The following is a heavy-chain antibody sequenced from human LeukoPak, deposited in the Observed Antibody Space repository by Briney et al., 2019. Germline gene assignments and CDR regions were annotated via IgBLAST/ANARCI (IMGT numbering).Heavy chain of an antibody. V-gene: IGHV3-30*18. CDR1: GFTFNSYR. CDR2: ISFDGNTK. D-gene: IGHD6-19*01. Sequence: GGSLRLPCAASGFTFNSYRMHGAGQAPGRGLEWVTVISFDGNTKHYADPVMRRFTISRDNSNKTLYLQMNNLRAEYTAVYYCAKIASSGTHYFDSWGQGTLVTVS. CDR3: AKIASSGTHYFDS. J-gene: IGHJ4*02.